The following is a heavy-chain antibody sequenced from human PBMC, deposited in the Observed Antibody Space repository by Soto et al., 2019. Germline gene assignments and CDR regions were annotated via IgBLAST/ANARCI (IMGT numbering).Heavy chain of an antibody. CDR1: GFTFTSSA. Sequence: QMQLVQSGPEVKKPGTSVKVSCKASGFTFTSSAVQWVRQARGQRLEWIGWIVVGSGNTNYAQKFQERVTITRDMSTSTAYMELSSLRSEDTAVYYCAADSNYYGSGSYYKEDYCCQGPLVTVSS. CDR3: AADSNYYGSGSYYKEDY. V-gene: IGHV1-58*01. CDR2: IVVGSGNT. J-gene: IGHJ4*02. D-gene: IGHD3-10*01.